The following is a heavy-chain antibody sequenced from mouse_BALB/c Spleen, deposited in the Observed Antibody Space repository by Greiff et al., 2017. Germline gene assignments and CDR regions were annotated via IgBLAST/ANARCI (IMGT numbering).Heavy chain of an antibody. D-gene: IGHD1-1*01. CDR1: GFTFSSFG. Sequence: DVQLVESGGGLVQPGGSRKLSCAASGFTFSSFGMHWVRQAPEKGLEWVAYISSGSSTIYYADTVKGRFTISRDNPKNTLFLQMTSLRSEDTAMYYCARGTPYYYGSSYWYFDVWGAGTTVTVSS. J-gene: IGHJ1*01. CDR2: ISSGSSTI. V-gene: IGHV5-17*02. CDR3: ARGTPYYYGSSYWYFDV.